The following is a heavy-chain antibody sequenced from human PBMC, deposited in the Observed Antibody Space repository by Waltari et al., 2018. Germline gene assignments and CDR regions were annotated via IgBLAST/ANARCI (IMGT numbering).Heavy chain of an antibody. Sequence: QVQLQESGPGLVKPSETLSLTCSVPCGSVSSGSHYWSWIRQPPGKGLEWIGFIYYSGSTNYNPSLKSRVTISVDMSKNQFSLKLTSVTAADTALYYCARITETTPKYYFDFWGQGTLVTVSS. CDR2: IYYSGST. D-gene: IGHD4-17*01. CDR1: CGSVSSGSHY. J-gene: IGHJ4*02. V-gene: IGHV4-61*01. CDR3: ARITETTPKYYFDF.